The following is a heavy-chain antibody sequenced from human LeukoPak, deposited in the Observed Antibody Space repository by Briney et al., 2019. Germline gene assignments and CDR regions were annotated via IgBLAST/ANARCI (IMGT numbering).Heavy chain of an antibody. V-gene: IGHV3-21*01. Sequence: GGSLRLSCAASGFTFSSYSMNWVRQAPGKGLEWVSSISSSSSYIYYADSVKGRFTISRDNAKNSLYLQMNSLRAEDTAVYYCARPVPHYYYGMDVWGQGTTVTVSS. D-gene: IGHD2-2*01. CDR3: ARPVPHYYYGMDV. CDR2: ISSSSSYI. CDR1: GFTFSSYS. J-gene: IGHJ6*02.